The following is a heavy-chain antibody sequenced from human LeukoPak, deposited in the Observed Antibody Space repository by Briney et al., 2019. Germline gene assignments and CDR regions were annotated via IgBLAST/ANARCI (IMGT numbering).Heavy chain of an antibody. V-gene: IGHV1-46*01. CDR2: INPSGGST. J-gene: IGHJ3*02. Sequence: GASVKVSCKASGYTFTNYYMHWVRQAPGQGLEWMGIINPSGGSTSYAQKFQGRVTMTRDTSTSTVYMELSSLRSEDTAVYYCARVGSSWDVVVPAAIGDGDAFDIWGQGTMVTVSS. D-gene: IGHD2-2*01. CDR1: GYTFTNYY. CDR3: ARVGSSWDVVVPAAIGDGDAFDI.